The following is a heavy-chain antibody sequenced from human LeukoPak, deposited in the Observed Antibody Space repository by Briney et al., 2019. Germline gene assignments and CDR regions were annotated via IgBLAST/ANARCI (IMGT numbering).Heavy chain of an antibody. CDR2: IIPIFGTA. CDR3: ATGRWNSSSWGDY. D-gene: IGHD6-13*01. Sequence: ASVKVSCKASGGTFSINAITWVRQAPGQGLEWMGGIIPIFGTANYAQKFQGRVTITADESTSTAYMELSSLRSEDTAVYYCATGRWNSSSWGDYWGQGTLVTVSS. CDR1: GGTFSINA. J-gene: IGHJ4*02. V-gene: IGHV1-69*01.